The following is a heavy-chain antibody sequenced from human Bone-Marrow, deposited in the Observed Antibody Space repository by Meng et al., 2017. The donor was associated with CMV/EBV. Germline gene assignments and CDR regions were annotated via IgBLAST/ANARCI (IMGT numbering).Heavy chain of an antibody. Sequence: SLKISCAASGFTFDDYAMHWVRQAPGKGQEWVSGISWNSGSIGYADSVKGRFNISRDNAKNPLSLQMNSLRAEDTAMYYCVKDMAGSNTNWFDPWRQGTLVTVSS. CDR2: ISWNSGSI. V-gene: IGHV3-9*01. CDR3: VKDMAGSNTNWFDP. CDR1: GFTFDDYA. D-gene: IGHD6-19*01. J-gene: IGHJ5*02.